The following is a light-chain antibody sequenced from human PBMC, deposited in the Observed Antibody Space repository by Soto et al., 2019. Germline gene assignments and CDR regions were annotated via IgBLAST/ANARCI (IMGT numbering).Light chain of an antibody. CDR2: SSN. V-gene: IGLV1-44*01. J-gene: IGLJ2*01. CDR3: AAWDDSLNGVV. CDR1: SSDIGSNS. Sequence: QSVLTQPPSASGTPGQRVTISCYESSSDIGSNSVNWYQQLPGTAPKLLMYSSNQRPSGVPDRFSGSKSGTSASLASSGLQSEDEADYYCAAWDDSLNGVVFGGGTQLTVL.